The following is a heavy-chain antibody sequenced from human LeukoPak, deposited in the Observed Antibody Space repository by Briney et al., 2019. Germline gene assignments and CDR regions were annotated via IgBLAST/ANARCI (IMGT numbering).Heavy chain of an antibody. D-gene: IGHD2-2*01. CDR2: ISSSGSTI. CDR3: ARSVGCSSTSCWKAFDI. Sequence: GGSLRLSCAASGFTFSDYYMSWIRQAPGKGLEWVSYISSSGSTIYYADSVKGRFTISRDNAKNSLYLQMNSLRAEDTAVYYCARSVGCSSTSCWKAFDIWGQGTMVTVSS. J-gene: IGHJ3*02. CDR1: GFTFSDYY. V-gene: IGHV3-11*04.